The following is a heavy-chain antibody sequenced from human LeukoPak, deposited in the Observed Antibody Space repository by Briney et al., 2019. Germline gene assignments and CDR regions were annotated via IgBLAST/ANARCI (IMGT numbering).Heavy chain of an antibody. D-gene: IGHD3-3*01. Sequence: GRSLRLSCAASGFTFDDYAMHWVRHAPGKGLEWVSGISWNSGSIGYADSVKGRFTISRDNAKNSLYLQMNSLRAEDMALYYCAKGDNYDFWSGYPDYWGQGTLVTVSS. CDR1: GFTFDDYA. J-gene: IGHJ4*02. CDR3: AKGDNYDFWSGYPDY. CDR2: ISWNSGSI. V-gene: IGHV3-9*03.